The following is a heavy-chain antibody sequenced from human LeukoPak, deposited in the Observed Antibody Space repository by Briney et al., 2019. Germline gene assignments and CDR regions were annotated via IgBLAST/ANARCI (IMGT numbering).Heavy chain of an antibody. CDR1: GFTFSSYW. D-gene: IGHD4-17*01. CDR3: ARGEDYGDPY. CDR2: VNTDGSST. V-gene: IGHV3-74*01. Sequence: GGSLRLSCTASGFTFSSYWMHWVRQAPGRGLEGASRVNTDGSSTTYADFVKGRFTISRDNAKNTLYLQMNSLRVEDTAVYYCARGEDYGDPYWGQGTLVTVSS. J-gene: IGHJ4*02.